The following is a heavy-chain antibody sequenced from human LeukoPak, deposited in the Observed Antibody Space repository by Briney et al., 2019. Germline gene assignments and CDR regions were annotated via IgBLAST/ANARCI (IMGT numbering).Heavy chain of an antibody. CDR3: ARARGYSYGLDY. D-gene: IGHD5-18*01. V-gene: IGHV3-48*01. Sequence: PGGSLRLSCAASGFTFSSYAMSWVRQAPGKGLEWVSYISSSSNTIYYADSVKGRFTISRDNAKNSLYLQMNSLRAEDTAVYYCARARGYSYGLDYWGQGTLVTVSS. CDR1: GFTFSSYA. J-gene: IGHJ4*02. CDR2: ISSSSNTI.